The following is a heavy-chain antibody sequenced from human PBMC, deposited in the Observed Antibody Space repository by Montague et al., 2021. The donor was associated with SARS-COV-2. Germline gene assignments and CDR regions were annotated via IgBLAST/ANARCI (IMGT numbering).Heavy chain of an antibody. D-gene: IGHD4-17*01. CDR1: GFTFSSYA. J-gene: IGHJ4*02. CDR2: ISYDGSNK. V-gene: IGHV3-30*09. Sequence: SLRLSCAASGFTFSSYAMHWVRQAPGKGLEWVAVISYDGSNKYYXDSVKGRFAISRDNSKNTLYLQVNSLRAEDTAVYYCASELADYGDFDYWGQGTLVTVSS. CDR3: ASELADYGDFDY.